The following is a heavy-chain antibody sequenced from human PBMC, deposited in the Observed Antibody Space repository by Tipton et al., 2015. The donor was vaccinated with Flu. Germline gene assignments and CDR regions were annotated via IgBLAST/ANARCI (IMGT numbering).Heavy chain of an antibody. V-gene: IGHV4-4*07. CDR3: VREGLARGLAH. D-gene: IGHD3-16*01. CDR1: GGSISTYY. CDR2: IYSSGIT. Sequence: TLSLTCTVSGGSISTYYWSWLRQPAGKGLEWIGRIYSSGITNYSPSLKSRVTMSIDTSNNQFSLKLSSVSAADTAVYYCVREGLARGLAHWGQGTLVTVSS. J-gene: IGHJ4*02.